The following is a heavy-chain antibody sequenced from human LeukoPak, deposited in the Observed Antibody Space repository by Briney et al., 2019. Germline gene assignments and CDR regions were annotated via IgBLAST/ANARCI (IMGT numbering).Heavy chain of an antibody. Sequence: ASVKVSCKASGYTFTSYDINWVRQATGQGLEWMGWMNPNRGNTGYAQKFQGRVTMTRNTSISTAYMELSSLRSEDTAVYYCAKGVGSGASNWFDPWGQGTLVTVSS. D-gene: IGHD2-15*01. CDR3: AKGVGSGASNWFDP. J-gene: IGHJ5*02. CDR1: GYTFTSYD. V-gene: IGHV1-8*01. CDR2: MNPNRGNT.